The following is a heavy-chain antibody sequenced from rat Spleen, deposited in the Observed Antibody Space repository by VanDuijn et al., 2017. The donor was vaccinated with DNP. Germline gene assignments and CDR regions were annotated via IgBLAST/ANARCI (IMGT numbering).Heavy chain of an antibody. CDR3: ARGLNYGGYIYSWYFDF. CDR2: ISYSGST. Sequence: EVRLQESGPGLVKPSQSLSLTCSVTGYSITSNYWAWIRKFPGNKMEWMGYISYSGSTGYNPSLKSRISITRDTSKNQFFLQLNSVTTEDTATYYCARGLNYGGYIYSWYFDFWGPGTMVTVSS. J-gene: IGHJ1*01. D-gene: IGHD1-11*01. CDR1: GYSITSNY. V-gene: IGHV3-1*01.